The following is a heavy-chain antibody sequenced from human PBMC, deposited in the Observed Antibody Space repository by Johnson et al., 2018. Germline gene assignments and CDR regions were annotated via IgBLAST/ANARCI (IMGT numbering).Heavy chain of an antibody. V-gene: IGHV3-66*02. CDR3: ARDADKRDV. Sequence: EVQLVESGGGLVQPGGSLRLSCAASGFTFSSYAMSWVSQAPGKGLEWVSVIYSGGSTYYAHSVKGRFTIPRDNSKNTLYLQMNSRRAEDTAGYYCARDADKRDVWGKGTTVTVSS. CDR2: IYSGGST. J-gene: IGHJ6*04. CDR1: GFTFSSYA. D-gene: IGHD2-15*01.